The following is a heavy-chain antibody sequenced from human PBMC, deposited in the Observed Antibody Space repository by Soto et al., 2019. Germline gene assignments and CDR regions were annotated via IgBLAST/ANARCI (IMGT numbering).Heavy chain of an antibody. Sequence: QVQLVESGGGVVQSGRSLRLSCAASGFSFSSYGMHWVRQAPGKWLEWVAVIWYDGSNKYYADSVKGRFTISRDNSKNTLYLLMNSLRAEDTAVYYCARDGSGDRHAFDIWGQGTMVTVSS. D-gene: IGHD3-10*01. J-gene: IGHJ3*02. CDR3: ARDGSGDRHAFDI. CDR2: IWYDGSNK. V-gene: IGHV3-33*01. CDR1: GFSFSSYG.